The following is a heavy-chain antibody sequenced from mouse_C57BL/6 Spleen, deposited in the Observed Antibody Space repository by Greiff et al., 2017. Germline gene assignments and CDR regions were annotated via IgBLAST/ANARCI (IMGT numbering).Heavy chain of an antibody. J-gene: IGHJ3*01. CDR1: GYTFTSYW. CDR2: IYPSDSGT. V-gene: IGHV1-61*01. Sequence: QVQLQQPGAELVRPGSSVKLSCKASGYTFTSYWMDWVKQRPGQGLEWIGNIYPSDSGTHYNQKFKDKATLTVDKSASTAYMQLSSLTSEDSAVYYCARQNWAWFAYWGQGTLVTVSA. D-gene: IGHD4-1*01. CDR3: ARQNWAWFAY.